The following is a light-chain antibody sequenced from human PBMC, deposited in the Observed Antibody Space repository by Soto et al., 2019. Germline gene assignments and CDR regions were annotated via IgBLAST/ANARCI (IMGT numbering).Light chain of an antibody. CDR2: EVS. V-gene: IGLV2-14*01. CDR3: SSYTSSSTLDV. Sequence: QSALTQPASVSGSPGQSITISCTATSSDVGGYNYVSWYQQHPGKAPKLMIYEVSHRPSGVSNRFSGSKSGNTASLTISGLQAEDEADYYCSSYTSSSTLDVFGTGTKLTVL. CDR1: SSDVGGYNY. J-gene: IGLJ1*01.